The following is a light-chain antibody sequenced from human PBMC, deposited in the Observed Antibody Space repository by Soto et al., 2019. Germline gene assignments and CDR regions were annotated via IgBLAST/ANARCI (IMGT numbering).Light chain of an antibody. CDR2: KSS. Sequence: DIQMTQSPSTLSASVGDRVTITCRASQSIDKWLAWYQQKPGKAPKLLIYKSSILQTGVPSRFSGSGSGTECTLTINSLQPDDVGSYFCQQYRRFSWTFGQGTKVEIK. CDR1: QSIDKW. J-gene: IGKJ1*01. CDR3: QQYRRFSWT. V-gene: IGKV1-5*03.